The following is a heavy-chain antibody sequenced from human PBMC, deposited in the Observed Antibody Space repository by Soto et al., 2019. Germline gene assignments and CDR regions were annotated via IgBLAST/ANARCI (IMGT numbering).Heavy chain of an antibody. CDR1: GYTFTSYA. CDR2: INAGNGNT. J-gene: IGHJ6*03. V-gene: IGHV1-3*01. D-gene: IGHD2-15*01. CDR3: ASEGELQYCSGGSCYPNGFGSYQYDYYYMDV. Sequence: QVQLVQSGAEVKKPGASVKVSCKASGYTFTSYAMHWVRQAPGQRLEWMGWINAGNGNTKYSQKFQGRVTITRDTSARAAAMELSSLRSGDTAAYYCASEGELQYCSGGSCYPNGFGSYQYDYYYMDVWGKGTTVTVSS.